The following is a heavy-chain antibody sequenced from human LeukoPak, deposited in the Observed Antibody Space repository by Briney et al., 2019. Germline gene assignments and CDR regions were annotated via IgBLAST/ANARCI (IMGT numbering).Heavy chain of an antibody. CDR1: GGSISSGGYY. J-gene: IGHJ4*02. CDR3: ARDIAAQGVTFDY. Sequence: PSETLSLTRTVSGGSISSGGYYWSWIRQHPGKGLEWIGYIYYSGSTYYNPSLKSRVTISVDTSKNQFSLKLSSVTAADTAVYYCARDIAAQGVTFDYWGQGTLVTVSS. CDR2: IYYSGST. D-gene: IGHD6-25*01. V-gene: IGHV4-31*03.